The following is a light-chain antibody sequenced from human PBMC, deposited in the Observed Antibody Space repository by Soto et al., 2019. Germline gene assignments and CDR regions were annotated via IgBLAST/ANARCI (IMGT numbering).Light chain of an antibody. V-gene: IGKV3-20*01. CDR2: DAS. J-gene: IGKJ1*01. Sequence: ETVLTQSPGTLSLSPGERATLSCRASQSVSSSYLAWYQQKPGQAPRLLIYDASSRATGILDRFSGSGSGTDLTLSISRLEPEDFAVYYCQQYVRSPPSWTFGQGTKVEIK. CDR1: QSVSSSY. CDR3: QQYVRSPPSWT.